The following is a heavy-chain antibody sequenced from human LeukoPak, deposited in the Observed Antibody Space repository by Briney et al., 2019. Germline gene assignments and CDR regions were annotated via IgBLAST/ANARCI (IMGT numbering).Heavy chain of an antibody. D-gene: IGHD3-10*02. CDR3: AELGITMIGGV. CDR1: GFTFSSYE. CDR2: ISSSGSTI. J-gene: IGHJ6*04. Sequence: GALSLSCAASGFTFSSYEMNWVRQAPGKGLEWVSYISSSGSTIYYADSVKGRFTISRDNAKNSLYLQMNSLRAEDTAVYYCAELGITMIGGVWGKGTTVTISS. V-gene: IGHV3-48*03.